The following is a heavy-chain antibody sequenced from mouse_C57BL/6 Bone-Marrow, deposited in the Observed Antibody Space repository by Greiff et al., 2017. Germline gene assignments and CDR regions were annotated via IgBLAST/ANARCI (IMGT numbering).Heavy chain of an antibody. J-gene: IGHJ3*01. CDR1: GFTFSSYA. CDR3: ARVPDSSGPAY. CDR2: ISDGGSYT. D-gene: IGHD3-2*02. Sequence: EVQVVESGGGLVKPGGSLKLSCAASGFTFSSYAMSWVRQTPEKRLEWVATISDGGSYTYYPANVKGRFTISRDNAKNNLYLQMSHLKSEDTAMYYCARVPDSSGPAYWGQGTLVTVSA. V-gene: IGHV5-4*01.